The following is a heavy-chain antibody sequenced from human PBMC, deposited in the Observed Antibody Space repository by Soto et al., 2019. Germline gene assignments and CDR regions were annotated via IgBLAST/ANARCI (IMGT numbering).Heavy chain of an antibody. D-gene: IGHD2-21*02. CDR3: AKEAPVSPSWIVVVTAIPDY. J-gene: IGHJ4*02. CDR2: ISYDGSNK. CDR1: GFTFSSYG. V-gene: IGHV3-30*18. Sequence: QVQLVESGGGVVQPGRSLRLSCAASGFTFSSYGMHWVRQAPGKGLEWVAVISYDGSNKYYADSVKGRFTISRDNSKNTLYLQMNSLRAEDTAVYYCAKEAPVSPSWIVVVTAIPDYWGQGTLVTVSS.